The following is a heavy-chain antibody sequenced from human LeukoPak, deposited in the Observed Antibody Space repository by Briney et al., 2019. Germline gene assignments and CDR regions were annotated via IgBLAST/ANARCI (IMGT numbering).Heavy chain of an antibody. CDR1: GFTFSSFA. CDR2: ISSDGSKN. J-gene: IGHJ6*02. D-gene: IGHD3-3*01. CDR3: ARDRAAVLRFLEWTPGGMDV. V-gene: IGHV3-30*04. Sequence: GGSLRLSCAASGFTFSSFAMHWVRQTPGKGLEWVALISSDGSKNIYADPVKGRFTVSRDNSKNTLYLQMNSLRAEDTAVYYCARDRAAVLRFLEWTPGGMDVWGQGTTVTVSS.